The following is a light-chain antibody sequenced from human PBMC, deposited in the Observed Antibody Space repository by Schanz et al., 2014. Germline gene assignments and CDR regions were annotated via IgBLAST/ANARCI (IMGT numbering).Light chain of an antibody. V-gene: IGLV2-8*01. CDR1: SSDVGLYNY. J-gene: IGLJ3*02. CDR2: EVS. CDR3: SSYTSSSTRV. Sequence: QSALTQPPSASGSPGQSVTISCTGTSSDVGLYNYVSWYQQHPGKAPKLMIYEVSKRPSGVRDRFSGSKSGNTASLTISGLQAEDEADYYCSSYTSSSTRVFGGGTKLTVL.